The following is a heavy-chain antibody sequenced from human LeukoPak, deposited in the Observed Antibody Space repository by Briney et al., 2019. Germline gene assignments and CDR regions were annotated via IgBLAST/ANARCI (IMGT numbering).Heavy chain of an antibody. V-gene: IGHV3-21*01. D-gene: IGHD2-15*01. CDR1: GFTFSTYS. Sequence: GGSLRLSCAASGFTFSTYSMNWVRQAPGRGLEWVSSITSSTTVPHIFYADSVTGRFTISRDNADNSLYLQMNSLRAEDTAVYYCARDKVVATPSSSGVYYGMDVWGQGTTVTVSS. CDR3: ARDKVVATPSSSGVYYGMDV. CDR2: ITSSTTVPHI. J-gene: IGHJ6*02.